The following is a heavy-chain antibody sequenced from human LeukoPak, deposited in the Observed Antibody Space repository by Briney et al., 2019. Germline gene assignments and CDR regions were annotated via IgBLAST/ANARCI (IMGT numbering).Heavy chain of an antibody. CDR3: ARLGGEYGSGSYYNYYYYMDV. CDR2: INHSGIT. Sequence: SETLSLTCAVYGGSFSGYYWSWIRQPPGKGLEWIGEINHSGITNYNPSLKSRVTISVDTSKNQFSLKLSSVTAADTAVYYCARLGGEYGSGSYYNYYYYMDVWGKGTTVTVSS. V-gene: IGHV4-34*01. D-gene: IGHD3-10*01. J-gene: IGHJ6*03. CDR1: GGSFSGYY.